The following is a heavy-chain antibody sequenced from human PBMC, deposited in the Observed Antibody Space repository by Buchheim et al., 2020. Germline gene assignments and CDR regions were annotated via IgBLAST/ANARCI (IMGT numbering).Heavy chain of an antibody. J-gene: IGHJ4*02. CDR2: INPNSGGT. CDR3: ARGTYYYDSSGYSGGYFDY. V-gene: IGHV1-2*06. CDR1: GYTFTGYY. D-gene: IGHD3-22*01. Sequence: QVQLVQSGAEVKKPGASVKVSCKASGYTFTGYYMHWVRQAPGQGLEWMGRINPNSGGTNYAQKLQGRVTMTRDTSISPAYMELSRLRSDDTAVYYCARGTYYYDSSGYSGGYFDYWGQGTL.